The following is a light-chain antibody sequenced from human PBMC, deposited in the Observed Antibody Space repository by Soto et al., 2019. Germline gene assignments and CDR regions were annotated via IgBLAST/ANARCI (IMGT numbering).Light chain of an antibody. V-gene: IGLV2-14*01. Sequence: QSALTQPASVSGSPGQSITISCIGTSSDVGGYNYVSWYQQHPGKAPKLMIYDVSNRPSGVSNRFSGSKSGNTASLTISGLQSEDEADYYCSSYISSSTVVFGGGTKLTVL. CDR1: SSDVGGYNY. CDR3: SSYISSSTVV. J-gene: IGLJ2*01. CDR2: DVS.